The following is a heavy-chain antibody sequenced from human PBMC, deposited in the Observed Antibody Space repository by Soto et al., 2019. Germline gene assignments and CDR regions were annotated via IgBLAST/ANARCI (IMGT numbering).Heavy chain of an antibody. D-gene: IGHD3-3*01. J-gene: IGHJ6*03. CDR3: ARQLWSGYYNYYYYMDV. CDR2: MNPNSGNT. CDR1: GYTFTSYD. Sequence: ASVKVSCKASGYTFTSYDINWVRQATGQGLEWMGWMNPNSGNTGYAQKFQGRVTMTRNTSISTAYMELSSLRSEDTAVYYCARQLWSGYYNYYYYMDVWGKGTTVTVSS. V-gene: IGHV1-8*01.